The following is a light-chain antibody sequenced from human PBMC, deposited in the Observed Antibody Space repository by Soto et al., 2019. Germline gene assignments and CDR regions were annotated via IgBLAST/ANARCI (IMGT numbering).Light chain of an antibody. CDR3: QQYYSTLIT. J-gene: IGKJ5*01. V-gene: IGKV4-1*01. CDR2: WAS. Sequence: DIVMTQSPDSLAVSLGERATINCKSSERVLYSSNNKNYLAWYQQKPGQPPKLLISWASTRESGVPDRFSGSGSGTNFTLTISSLQAEDVAVYYCQQYYSTLITFGQGTRLEI. CDR1: ERVLYSSNNKNY.